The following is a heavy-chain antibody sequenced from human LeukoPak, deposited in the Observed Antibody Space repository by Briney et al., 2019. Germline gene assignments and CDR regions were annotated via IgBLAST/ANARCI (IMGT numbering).Heavy chain of an antibody. Sequence: PSETLSLTCGVSGGSFSGYYWSWIRQPPGKGLEWIGEINNSGSTNYNPSLKSRVTISVDTSKNQFSLKLSSVTAADTAVYYCVRDIAAAGGFDYWGQGTLVTVSS. J-gene: IGHJ4*02. V-gene: IGHV4-34*01. CDR2: INNSGST. CDR1: GGSFSGYY. D-gene: IGHD6-13*01. CDR3: VRDIAAAGGFDY.